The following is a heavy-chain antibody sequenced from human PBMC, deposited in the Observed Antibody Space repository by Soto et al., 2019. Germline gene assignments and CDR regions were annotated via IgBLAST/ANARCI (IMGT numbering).Heavy chain of an antibody. CDR3: ARGVYNTLFGVVSLDY. V-gene: IGHV4-34*01. D-gene: IGHD3-3*01. J-gene: IGHJ4*02. CDR2: INHRGST. Sequence: QVQLQQWGAGLLKSSETLSLTCAVYGGSFSGYYWSWIRQPPGKGLEWIGEINHRGSTNYNPSLKGLVTISAASAKSQFSLVLRSVTAGGAALYYCARGVYNTLFGVVSLDYWAQGTLVTVSS. CDR1: GGSFSGYY.